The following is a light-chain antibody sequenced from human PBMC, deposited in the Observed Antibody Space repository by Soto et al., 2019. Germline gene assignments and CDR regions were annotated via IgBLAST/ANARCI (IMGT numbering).Light chain of an antibody. CDR2: NSF. CDR3: QQYNEWPLT. Sequence: EIVLTQSPATLSGSQGDRASLSCRASGSVSSNLAWYQQKPGQAPRLLIYNSFSRATGIPARVSGSGSGTEFTLTITSLQFEDFAVYYCQQYNEWPLTFGGGTKVEIK. CDR1: GSVSSN. J-gene: IGKJ4*01. V-gene: IGKV3-15*01.